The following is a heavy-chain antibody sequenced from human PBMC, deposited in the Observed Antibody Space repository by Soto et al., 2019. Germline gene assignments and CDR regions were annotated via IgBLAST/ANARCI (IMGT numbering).Heavy chain of an antibody. J-gene: IGHJ6*02. V-gene: IGHV3-33*01. CDR1: GFTFSSYG. CDR2: IWYDGSNK. D-gene: IGHD6-6*01. Sequence: PGGSLRLSCAASGFTFSSYGMHWVRQAPGKGLEWVAVIWYDGSNKYYADSVKGRFTISRDNSKNTLYLQMNSLRAEDTAVYYCARDRESSSSNYYYGMDVWGQGTTVTVSS. CDR3: ARDRESSSSNYYYGMDV.